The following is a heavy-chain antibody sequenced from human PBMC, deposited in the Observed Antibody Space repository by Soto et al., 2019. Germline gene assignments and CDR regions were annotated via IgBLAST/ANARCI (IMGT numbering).Heavy chain of an antibody. CDR2: ISGSGGST. V-gene: IGHV3-23*01. D-gene: IGHD3-22*01. J-gene: IGHJ5*02. CDR3: AKSRDYYDSSGYYYR. Sequence: GGSLRLSCAASGFTFSSYAMSWVRQAPGKGLEWVSAISGSGGSTYYADSVKGRFTISRDNSKNTLYLQMNSLRAEDTAVYYCAKSRDYYDSSGYYYRWGQGTLVTVSS. CDR1: GFTFSSYA.